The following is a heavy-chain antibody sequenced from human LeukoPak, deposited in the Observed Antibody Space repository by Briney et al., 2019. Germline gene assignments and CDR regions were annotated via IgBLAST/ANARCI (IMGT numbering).Heavy chain of an antibody. CDR1: GFTFSSYG. CDR2: IWYDGSNK. D-gene: IGHD1-14*01. CDR3: ATQQGGNPAY. V-gene: IGHV3-33*01. Sequence: GGSLRLSCAASGFTFSSYGMHWVRQAPGKGLEWVAVIWYDGSNKYYADSVKGRFTISRDNSKNMLYLQVNSLRAEDTAVCYCATQQGGNPAYWGQGTLVTVSS. J-gene: IGHJ4*02.